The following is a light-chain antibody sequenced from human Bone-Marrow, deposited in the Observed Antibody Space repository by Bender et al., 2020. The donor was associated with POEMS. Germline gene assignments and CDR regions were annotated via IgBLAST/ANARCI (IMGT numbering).Light chain of an antibody. CDR2: ELN. Sequence: QSALTQPASVSGSPGQSITISCAGTSSDVGGYNFVSWYQHHPGKDPKLIIYELNKRPSGVPDRFSGSKSGNTASLTISGLQGEDEAHYYCSSYAGNNNYVFGSGTKVTVL. CDR1: SSDVGGYNF. J-gene: IGLJ1*01. CDR3: SSYAGNNNYV. V-gene: IGLV2-8*01.